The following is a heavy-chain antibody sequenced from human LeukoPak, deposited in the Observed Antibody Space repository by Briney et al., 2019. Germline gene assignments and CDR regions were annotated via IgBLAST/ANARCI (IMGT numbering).Heavy chain of an antibody. CDR3: AKDLGDIVVVVAYGMDV. V-gene: IGHV3-23*01. CDR2: ISGSGGST. Sequence: GGSLRLSCAASGFTFSSYAMSWVRQAPGKGLEWVSAISGSGGSTYYADSVKGRFTISRDNSKNTLYLQMNSLRAEDTAVYYCAKDLGDIVVVVAYGMDVWGQGTTVTVCS. CDR1: GFTFSSYA. D-gene: IGHD2-15*01. J-gene: IGHJ6*02.